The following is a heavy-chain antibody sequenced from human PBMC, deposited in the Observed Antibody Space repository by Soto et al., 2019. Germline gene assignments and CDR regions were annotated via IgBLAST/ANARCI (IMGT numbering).Heavy chain of an antibody. V-gene: IGHV1-69*01. J-gene: IGHJ4*02. D-gene: IGHD1-26*01. CDR1: GGTFSSYS. CDR3: ARDGGKHSGGIDY. Sequence: QVQLVQSGAEVTKPGSSVKVSCKASGGTFSSYSINWVRQAPGQGREWMGEIIPIFGTANYAQKFQGRVTITADESTSTAYMELSSLSSEDTAVYYCARDGGKHSGGIDYWGQGTLVTVSS. CDR2: IIPIFGTA.